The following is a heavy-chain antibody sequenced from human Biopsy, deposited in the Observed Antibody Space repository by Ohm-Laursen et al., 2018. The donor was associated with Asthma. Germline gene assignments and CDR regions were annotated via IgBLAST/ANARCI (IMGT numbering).Heavy chain of an antibody. J-gene: IGHJ6*02. CDR1: GGMFGNYA. CDR3: ARCQVGYSSGWSLLLKKIYYSGMDV. Sequence: SSVKVSCKASGGMFGNYAISWVRQAPGLGLEWLGGIMTVFGTTNYAQKFQGRVTITADESTSTTYMEVTSLRSEDTAIYYCARCQVGYSSGWSLLLKKIYYSGMDVWGQGTAVTVSS. CDR2: IMTVFGTT. D-gene: IGHD6-19*01. V-gene: IGHV1-69*01.